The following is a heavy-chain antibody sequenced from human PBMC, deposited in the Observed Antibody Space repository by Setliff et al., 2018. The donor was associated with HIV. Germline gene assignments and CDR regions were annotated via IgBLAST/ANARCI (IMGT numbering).Heavy chain of an antibody. Sequence: SVKVSCKASGGTFSNYGISWVRQAPGQGLEWMGGIIPIFGKTNYAQNFQGRVTITADESTSTAYKELNTLRSEDTAIYYCAREGRPYYDSGRNWFDPWGQGTLVTVSS. CDR1: GGTFSNYG. D-gene: IGHD3-10*01. CDR2: IIPIFGKT. V-gene: IGHV1-69*13. J-gene: IGHJ5*02. CDR3: AREGRPYYDSGRNWFDP.